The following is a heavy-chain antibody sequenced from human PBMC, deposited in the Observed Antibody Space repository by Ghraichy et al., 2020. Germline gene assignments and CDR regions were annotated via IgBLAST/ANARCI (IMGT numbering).Heavy chain of an antibody. CDR3: ARVPVAGTPYFDY. J-gene: IGHJ4*02. CDR2: ISYDGSNK. V-gene: IGHV3-30-3*01. Sequence: GGSLRLSCAASGFTFSSYAMHWVRQAPGKGLEWVAVISYDGSNKYYADSVKGRFTIYRDNSKNTLYMQMNSLRAEDPAVYYCARVPVAGTPYFDYWGQGTLVTVSS. CDR1: GFTFSSYA. D-gene: IGHD6-19*01.